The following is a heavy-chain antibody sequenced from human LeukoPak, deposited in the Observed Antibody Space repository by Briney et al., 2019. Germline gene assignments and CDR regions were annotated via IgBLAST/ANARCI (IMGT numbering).Heavy chain of an antibody. Sequence: PGGSLRLSCVGSGFTFRSHAMSWVRQAPEKGLEFVSGIYENGGTTYYADSVKGRFSISRDNSKNTLYLQMDSLRGEDTAVYYCAKDLMYYYDSSGYYGFDYWGQGTLVTVSS. CDR1: GFTFRSHA. D-gene: IGHD3-22*01. V-gene: IGHV3-23*01. CDR2: IYENGGTT. CDR3: AKDLMYYYDSSGYYGFDY. J-gene: IGHJ4*02.